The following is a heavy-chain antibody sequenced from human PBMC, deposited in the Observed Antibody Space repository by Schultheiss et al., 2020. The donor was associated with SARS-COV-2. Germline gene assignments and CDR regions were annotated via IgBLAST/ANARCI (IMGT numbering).Heavy chain of an antibody. CDR2: IWYDGSNK. D-gene: IGHD6-13*01. CDR3: ARGAVAAAGAMDV. V-gene: IGHV3-33*01. CDR1: GFTFSNYG. J-gene: IGHJ6*02. Sequence: GGSLRLSGAASGFTFSNYGMHWVRQAPGKGLEWVAVIWYDGSNKYYADSVKGRFTISRDNSKNTLYLQMNSLRAEDTAVYFCARGAVAAAGAMDVWGQGTTVTVSS.